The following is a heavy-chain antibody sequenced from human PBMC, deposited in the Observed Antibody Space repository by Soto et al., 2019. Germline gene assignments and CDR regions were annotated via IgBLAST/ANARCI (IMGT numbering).Heavy chain of an antibody. J-gene: IGHJ4*02. V-gene: IGHV1-8*01. D-gene: IGHD3-22*01. Sequence: QVQLVQSGAEVKKPGASVRVSCKASGYTFTSYDINWVRQATGPGLEWMGWMNPNSGNTGYAQKFQGRVTMTRNTSISTAYMELSSLRSEDTAVYYCARGDDYYDSSGYGIDYWGQGTLVTVSS. CDR1: GYTFTSYD. CDR2: MNPNSGNT. CDR3: ARGDDYYDSSGYGIDY.